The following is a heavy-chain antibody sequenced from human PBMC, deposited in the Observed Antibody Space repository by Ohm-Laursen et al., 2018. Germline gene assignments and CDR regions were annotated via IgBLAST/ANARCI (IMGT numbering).Heavy chain of an antibody. CDR3: ARHLGDAFDI. Sequence: SDTLSLTCTVSGGSISSYYWSWIRQPPGKGLEWIGYIYDSGRTNYNPSLKSRVSTSVDTSKNQVSLKLSSVTAADTAVYYCARHLGDAFDIWGQGTMVIVSS. J-gene: IGHJ3*02. CDR1: GGSISSYY. V-gene: IGHV4-59*08. CDR2: IYDSGRT.